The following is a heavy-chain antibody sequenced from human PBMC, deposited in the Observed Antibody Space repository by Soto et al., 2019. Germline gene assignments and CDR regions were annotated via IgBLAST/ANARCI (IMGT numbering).Heavy chain of an antibody. D-gene: IGHD6-13*01. CDR3: ARDHGVAEAAPNYFYYGMDV. Sequence: QVQLVQSGAEVKKPGSSVKVSCKASGGTFSSNAITWVRQAPGQGLEWMGGIIPVFGTANYAQKFQGRVTIPADESTSTAYMELSSLRSEDTAVYYCARDHGVAEAAPNYFYYGMDVWGQGTTVTVSS. CDR1: GGTFSSNA. J-gene: IGHJ6*02. V-gene: IGHV1-69*01. CDR2: IIPVFGTA.